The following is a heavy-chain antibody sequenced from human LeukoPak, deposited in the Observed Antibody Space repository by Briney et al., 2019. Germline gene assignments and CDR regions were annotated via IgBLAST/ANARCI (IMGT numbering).Heavy chain of an antibody. CDR2: ISGSGVST. D-gene: IGHD3-22*01. V-gene: IGHV3-23*01. J-gene: IGHJ4*02. Sequence: PEGSLRLSCAASGFTFSTYAMRWVRQAPGKGLEWVSGISGSGVSTYYADSVKGRFTISRDNSKNTLYLQMNSLRAEDTAVYYCARGVMGYDRSDGVYWGQGTLVTVSS. CDR3: ARGVMGYDRSDGVY. CDR1: GFTFSTYA.